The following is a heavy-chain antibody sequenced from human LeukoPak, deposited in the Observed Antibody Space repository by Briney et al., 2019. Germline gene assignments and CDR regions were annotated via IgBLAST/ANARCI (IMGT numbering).Heavy chain of an antibody. D-gene: IGHD6-19*01. Sequence: GGSLRLSCAASGFSFSSFSMNWVRQAPGKGLEWVSYISGGSSFTYYVDSVKGRFTISRDNAKNSLYLQMNSLRAEDTAVYYCARDLGYSSGPNYWGQGTLVIVSS. V-gene: IGHV3-21*01. J-gene: IGHJ4*02. CDR2: ISGGSSFT. CDR1: GFSFSSFS. CDR3: ARDLGYSSGPNY.